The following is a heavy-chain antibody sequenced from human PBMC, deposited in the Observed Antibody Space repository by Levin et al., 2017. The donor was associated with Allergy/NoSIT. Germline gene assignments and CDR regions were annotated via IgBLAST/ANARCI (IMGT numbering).Heavy chain of an antibody. D-gene: IGHD2-15*01. V-gene: IGHV3-23*01. CDR3: AKGVERSWIRAGAFDY. CDR1: GFIFTGYA. J-gene: IGHJ4*02. CDR2: ISGSGGDI. Sequence: HPGGSLRLSCAASGFIFTGYAMTWVRQTPGRGLEWVAEISGSGGDIYYADSVKGRFTISKDKSKNTLYLQMNSLRVEDTATYYCAKGVERSWIRAGAFDYWGQGTLVTVSS.